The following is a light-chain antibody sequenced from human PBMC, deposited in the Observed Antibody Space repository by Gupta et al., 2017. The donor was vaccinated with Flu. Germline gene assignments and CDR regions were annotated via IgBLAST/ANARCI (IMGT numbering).Light chain of an antibody. V-gene: IGLV6-57*01. J-gene: IGLJ3*02. CDR3: QYYDSSNHGV. CDR1: SGSIASNY. CDR2: EEY. Sequence: NFMLTQAHSVSESPGKTVTISCTRSSGSIASNYVQWYQQRPGSSPTLVIYEEYQRPSGVPDRFSASIDTRSNSESLSISGLKTEDDADYDCQYYDSSNHGVFGGGTKLSVL.